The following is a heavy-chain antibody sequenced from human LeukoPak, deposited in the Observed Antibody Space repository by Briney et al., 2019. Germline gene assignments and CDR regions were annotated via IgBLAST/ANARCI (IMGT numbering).Heavy chain of an antibody. CDR2: IRYDGSNK. D-gene: IGHD2-2*01. CDR3: AKVGDKIVVVPAAPHDY. Sequence: PGGSLRLSCAASGFTFSSYGMHWVGQAPGKGLEWVAFIRYDGSNKYYADSVKGRFTISRDNSKNTLYLQMNSLRAEDTAVYYCAKVGDKIVVVPAAPHDYWGQGTLVTVSS. CDR1: GFTFSSYG. V-gene: IGHV3-30*02. J-gene: IGHJ4*02.